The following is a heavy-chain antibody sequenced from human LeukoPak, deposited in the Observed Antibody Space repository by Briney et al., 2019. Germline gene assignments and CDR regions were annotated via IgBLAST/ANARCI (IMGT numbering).Heavy chain of an antibody. Sequence: ASVKVSCKASGYTFTGYYMHWVRQAPGQGLEWMGWINPNSGGTNYAQKFQGRVTMTRDTSISTAYMELSRLRSDDTAVYYCARVPHYDFWSGCLMDDAFDIWGQGTMVTVSS. J-gene: IGHJ3*02. CDR3: ARVPHYDFWSGCLMDDAFDI. V-gene: IGHV1-2*02. D-gene: IGHD3-3*01. CDR1: GYTFTGYY. CDR2: INPNSGGT.